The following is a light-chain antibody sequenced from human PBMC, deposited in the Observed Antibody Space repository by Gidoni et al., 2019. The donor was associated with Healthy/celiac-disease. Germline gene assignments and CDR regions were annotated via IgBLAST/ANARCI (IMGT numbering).Light chain of an antibody. CDR1: QSVSSSY. Sequence: ELALPQSPGTLSLWPGERATHSCSASQSVSSSYLSRYQQKPGQAPRLLIYGAASRATCIPDRFIGGGAGTDFTLTISRLEPEDFAVYYCQQYGSSPRYTFGQGTKLEIK. CDR3: QQYGSSPRYT. CDR2: GAA. J-gene: IGKJ2*01. V-gene: IGKV3-20*01.